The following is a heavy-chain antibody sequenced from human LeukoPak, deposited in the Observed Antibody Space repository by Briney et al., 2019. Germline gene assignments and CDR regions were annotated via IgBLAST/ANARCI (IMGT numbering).Heavy chain of an antibody. CDR1: GGSFSGYY. D-gene: IGHD6-13*01. V-gene: IGHV4-34*01. CDR3: ARGTGSSWYGGPFDS. J-gene: IGHJ4*02. CDR2: INHSGST. Sequence: SETLSLTCAVYGGSFSGYYWSWIRQPPGKGLEWIGEINHSGSTNYNPSLKSRVTTSVDTSKNQFSLKLSSVTAADTAVYYCARGTGSSWYGGPFDSWGQRTLVTVSS.